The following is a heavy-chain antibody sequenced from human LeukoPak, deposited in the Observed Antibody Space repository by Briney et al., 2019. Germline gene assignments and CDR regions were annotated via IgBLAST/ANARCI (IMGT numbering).Heavy chain of an antibody. V-gene: IGHV4-4*07. D-gene: IGHD5-24*01. CDR3: ASMRWLQSPFDY. Sequence: SETLSLTCTVSGGSISSYYWSWIRQPAGKGLEWIGRIYTSGSTNYNPSLRSRVTMSVDTSKNQFSLKLSSVTAADTAVYYCASMRWLQSPFDYWGQGTLVTVSS. J-gene: IGHJ4*02. CDR1: GGSISSYY. CDR2: IYTSGST.